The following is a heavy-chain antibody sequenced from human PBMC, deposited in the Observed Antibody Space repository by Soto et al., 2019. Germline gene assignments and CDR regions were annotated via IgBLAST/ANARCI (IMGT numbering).Heavy chain of an antibody. CDR2: IYYSGST. V-gene: IGHV4-59*12. J-gene: IGHJ2*01. CDR1: GGSISSYY. CDR3: AREGGSGSSDWYFNV. D-gene: IGHD1-26*01. Sequence: PSETLSLTCTVSGGSISSYYWSWIRQPPGKGLEWIGYIYYSGSTNYNPSLKSRVTISVDTSKNQFSLKLSSVTAADTAVYYCAREGGSGSSDWYFNVWGRGTLVTVSS.